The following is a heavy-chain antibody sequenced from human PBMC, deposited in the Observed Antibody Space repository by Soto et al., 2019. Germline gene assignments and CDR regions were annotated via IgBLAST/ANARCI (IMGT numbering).Heavy chain of an antibody. D-gene: IGHD3-16*01. CDR3: ARGIRLDFLYYYYGMDV. Sequence: GPSVKVSCKASGYTFTSYSIIWVQQAPGQGLEWMGWISAYNGNTNYAQKLQGRVTMTTDTSTSTAYMELRSLRSDDTAVYYCARGIRLDFLYYYYGMDVWGQGTMVTVSS. J-gene: IGHJ6*02. CDR2: ISAYNGNT. CDR1: GYTFTSYS. V-gene: IGHV1-18*01.